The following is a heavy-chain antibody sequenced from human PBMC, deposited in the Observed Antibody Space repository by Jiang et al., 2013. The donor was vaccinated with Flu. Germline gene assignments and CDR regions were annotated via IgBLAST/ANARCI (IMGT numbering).Heavy chain of an antibody. CDR3: ARDRSGEGAFDN. Sequence: GSISSSSYYWGWIRQPPGKGLEWIGSIHYSGSTYYNPSLESRVTISVDTSKNQFSLKLSSVTAADTGVYYCARDRSGEGAFDNWGQGTLVTVSS. CDR1: GSISSSSYY. CDR2: IHYSGST. J-gene: IGHJ4*02. V-gene: IGHV4-39*07. D-gene: IGHD3-16*01.